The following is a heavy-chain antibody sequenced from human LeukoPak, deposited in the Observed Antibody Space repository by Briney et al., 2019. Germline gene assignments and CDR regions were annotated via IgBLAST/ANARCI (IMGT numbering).Heavy chain of an antibody. V-gene: IGHV3-23*01. CDR3: AKDPYYGSGSYYFDY. CDR2: ISGSGGST. J-gene: IGHJ4*02. Sequence: GGSLRLSCAASGFTFSSYGMMWVRQAPGKGLEWVSAISGSGGSTYYADSVKGRFTISRDNSKNTLYLQMNSLRAEDTAVYYCAKDPYYGSGSYYFDYWGQGALVTVSS. CDR1: GFTFSSYG. D-gene: IGHD3-10*01.